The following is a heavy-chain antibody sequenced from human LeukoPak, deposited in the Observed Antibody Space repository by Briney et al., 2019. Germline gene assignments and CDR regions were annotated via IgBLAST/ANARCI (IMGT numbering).Heavy chain of an antibody. D-gene: IGHD4-17*01. Sequence: GGSLRLPCAASRFTFSSSYWMSWVRQAPGKGLEWVANIKQDGSEKYSVDSVKGRFTISRDNAKNSLSLQMNSLRAEDTAVYYCARDGDYFFRAAFDIWGQGTMVTVSS. CDR2: IKQDGSEK. V-gene: IGHV3-7*01. CDR1: RFTFSSSYW. CDR3: ARDGDYFFRAAFDI. J-gene: IGHJ3*02.